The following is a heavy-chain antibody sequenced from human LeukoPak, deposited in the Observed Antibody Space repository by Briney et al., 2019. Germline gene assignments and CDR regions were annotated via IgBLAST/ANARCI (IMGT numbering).Heavy chain of an antibody. V-gene: IGHV3-7*01. Sequence: GGSLRLSCAASGFTFSSYWMSWVRQAPGKGLEWVANINQDGSEKYYVDSVKGRFTISRDNAKNSLYLQMNSLRAEDTAVYYCARVDTAMARPYYYGMDVWGQGTTVTVPS. J-gene: IGHJ6*02. D-gene: IGHD5-18*01. CDR1: GFTFSSYW. CDR2: INQDGSEK. CDR3: ARVDTAMARPYYYGMDV.